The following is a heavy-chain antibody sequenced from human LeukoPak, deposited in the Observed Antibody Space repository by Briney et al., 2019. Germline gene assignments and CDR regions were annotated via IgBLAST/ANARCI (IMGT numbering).Heavy chain of an antibody. Sequence: SQTLSLTCSVSGGSISSGDYYWSWIRQPPGKGLEWIGYIYYSGSTYSNPSLRSRVTISLDTAKSQFSLKLSSVTAADTAVYYCALTRHYDILTGYYPYFDYWGQGTRVTVSS. CDR1: GGSISSGDYY. J-gene: IGHJ4*02. V-gene: IGHV4-30-4*01. D-gene: IGHD3-9*01. CDR3: ALTRHYDILTGYYPYFDY. CDR2: IYYSGST.